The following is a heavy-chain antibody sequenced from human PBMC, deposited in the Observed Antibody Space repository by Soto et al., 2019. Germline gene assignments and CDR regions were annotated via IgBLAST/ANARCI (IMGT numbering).Heavy chain of an antibody. CDR3: AREGSRGLGWNSGAFDM. D-gene: IGHD7-27*01. CDR2: ISYNGGFK. CDR1: GFAFSSHN. J-gene: IGHJ3*02. Sequence: QEQLVESGGGVVQPGRSLSLSCTASGFAFSSHNMHWVRQAPGKGLEWLAVISYNGGFKYHTKSVEGRFTISRDNSKNTLVVQMNSLRNEDTAVYYCAREGSRGLGWNSGAFDMWGPGTMVTVSP. V-gene: IGHV3-30-3*01.